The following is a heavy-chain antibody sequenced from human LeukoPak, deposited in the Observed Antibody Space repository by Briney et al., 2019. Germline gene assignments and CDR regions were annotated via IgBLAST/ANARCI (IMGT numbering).Heavy chain of an antibody. V-gene: IGHV3-23*01. D-gene: IGHD3-3*01. J-gene: IGHJ4*02. CDR1: GFTFSNYA. CDR2: ISGSGGST. CDR3: AKDRWLLHLYYFDY. Sequence: PGGSLRLSCAASGFTFSNYAMSWVRQAPGKGLEWVSAISGSGGSTFYADSVKGRFTMSRDNSKNTMYLQMNSLRAEDTAVYYCAKDRWLLHLYYFDYWGQGTLVTVSS.